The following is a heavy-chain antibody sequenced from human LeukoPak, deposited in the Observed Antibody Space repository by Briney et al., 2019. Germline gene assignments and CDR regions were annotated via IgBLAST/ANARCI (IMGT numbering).Heavy chain of an antibody. D-gene: IGHD3-9*01. CDR2: INPNNGDT. CDR1: GYIFTTYF. Sequence: ASVKVSCKASGYIFTTYFIHWVRQAPGQGLEWMGWINPNNGDTNNVQKFQGRVTMTRDTSISTAYMELTRLRSDDTAVYYCAREGGYDILTHYQDYWGQGTLVTVS. CDR3: AREGGYDILTHYQDY. J-gene: IGHJ4*02. V-gene: IGHV1-2*02.